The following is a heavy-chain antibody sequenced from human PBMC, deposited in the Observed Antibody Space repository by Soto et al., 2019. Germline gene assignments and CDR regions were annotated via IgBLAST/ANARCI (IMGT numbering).Heavy chain of an antibody. J-gene: IGHJ6*02. D-gene: IGHD3-3*01. CDR2: ISSSSSTI. Sequence: GGSLRLSCAASGFIFSSYSMNWVRQAPGKGLEWVSYISSSSSTIYYADSVKGRFTISRDNAKNSLYLQMNSLRDEDTAVYYCARDQSKYYDFWSGYQGDYYYYGMDVWGQGTTVTVSS. CDR1: GFIFSSYS. CDR3: ARDQSKYYDFWSGYQGDYYYYGMDV. V-gene: IGHV3-48*02.